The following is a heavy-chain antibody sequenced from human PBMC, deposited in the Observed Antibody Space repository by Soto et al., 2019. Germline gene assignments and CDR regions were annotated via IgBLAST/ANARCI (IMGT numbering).Heavy chain of an antibody. CDR1: YS. CDR2: ISSSSSYI. J-gene: IGHJ5*02. D-gene: IGHD3-10*01. V-gene: IGHV3-21*01. CDR3: ARDEVYYGSGSYYSNPRNNWFDP. Sequence: YSMNWVRQAPGKGLEWVSSISSSSSYIYYADSVKGRFTISRDNAKNSLYLQMNSLRAEDTAVYYCARDEVYYGSGSYYSNPRNNWFDPWGQGTLVTVSS.